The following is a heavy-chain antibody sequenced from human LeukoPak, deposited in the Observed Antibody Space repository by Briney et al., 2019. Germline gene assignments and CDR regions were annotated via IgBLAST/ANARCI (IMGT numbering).Heavy chain of an antibody. J-gene: IGHJ2*01. CDR2: IYTSGST. V-gene: IGHV4-4*07. Sequence: SETLSLTCTVSGGSISSYYWSWIRQPAGKGLEWIGRIYTSGSTNYNPSLKSRVTMSVDTSKNQFSLKLSSVTAADTAVYHCARLTDYGANSPFNYFDLWGRGTLVTVSS. CDR3: ARLTDYGANSPFNYFDL. D-gene: IGHD4-23*01. CDR1: GGSISSYY.